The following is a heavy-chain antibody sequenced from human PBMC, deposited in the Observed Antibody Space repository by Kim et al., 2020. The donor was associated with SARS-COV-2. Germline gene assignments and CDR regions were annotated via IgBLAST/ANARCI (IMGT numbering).Heavy chain of an antibody. V-gene: IGHV4-34*01. Sequence: SETLSLTCAVYGGSFSGYYWSWIRQPPGKGLEWIGAINHSGSTNYNPSLKSRVTISVDTSKNQFSLKLSSVTAADTAVYYCARGVSGTTVVTLGLGYYYYYGMDVWGQGTTVTVSS. CDR3: ARGVSGTTVVTLGLGYYYYYGMDV. J-gene: IGHJ6*02. CDR2: INHSGST. CDR1: GGSFSGYY. D-gene: IGHD4-17*01.